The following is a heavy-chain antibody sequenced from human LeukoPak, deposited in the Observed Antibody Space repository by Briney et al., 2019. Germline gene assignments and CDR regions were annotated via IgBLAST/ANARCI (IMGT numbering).Heavy chain of an antibody. CDR3: ARADSGDYVPRWFDP. J-gene: IGHJ5*02. Sequence: GESLKISCKGSGYSFTSYWIGWVRQMPGKGLGWMGIIYPGDSDTRYSPSFQGQVTISADKSISTAYLQWSSLKASDTAMYYCARADSGDYVPRWFDPWGQGTLVTVSS. D-gene: IGHD4-17*01. CDR2: IYPGDSDT. V-gene: IGHV5-51*01. CDR1: GYSFTSYW.